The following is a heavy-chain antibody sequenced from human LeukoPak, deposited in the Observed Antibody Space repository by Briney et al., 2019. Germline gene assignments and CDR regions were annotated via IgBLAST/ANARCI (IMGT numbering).Heavy chain of an antibody. D-gene: IGHD2-15*01. Sequence: ASVKVSCKASGYTFTGYYMHWVRQAPGRGLEWMGWINPNSGGTNYAQKFQGRVTMTRDTSISTAYMELSRLRSDDTAVYYCARGYCSGGSCLLYYYYYMDVWGKGTTVTVSS. CDR3: ARGYCSGGSCLLYYYYYMDV. CDR2: INPNSGGT. J-gene: IGHJ6*03. V-gene: IGHV1-2*02. CDR1: GYTFTGYY.